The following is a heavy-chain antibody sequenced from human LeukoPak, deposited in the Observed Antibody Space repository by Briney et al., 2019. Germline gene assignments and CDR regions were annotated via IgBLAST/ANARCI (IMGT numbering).Heavy chain of an antibody. CDR2: IYYNGNT. V-gene: IGHV4-59*08. CDR1: GGSISSYY. J-gene: IGHJ4*02. Sequence: SETLSLTCTVSGGSISSYYWVWIRQPPGEGLEWIGYIYYNGNTNYNPSLKSRVTISIDTSKTQFSLRLSSVTAADTAVYYCARWNYYEISGRVFDYWGQGTLVSVSS. D-gene: IGHD3-22*01. CDR3: ARWNYYEISGRVFDY.